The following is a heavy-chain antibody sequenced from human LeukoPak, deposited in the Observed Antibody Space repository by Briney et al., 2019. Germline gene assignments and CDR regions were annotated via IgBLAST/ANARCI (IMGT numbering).Heavy chain of an antibody. CDR1: RFTFSSYG. Sequence: GGSLRLSCAASRFTFSSYGMHWVRQAPGKGLEWVAYIQYDGSNEQYADSVKGRFSISRDSSKNILYLQMNNLRAEDTAVYYCARIYGSGSNYYYYYMDVWGKGTTVTISS. CDR2: IQYDGSNE. CDR3: ARIYGSGSNYYYYYMDV. J-gene: IGHJ6*03. V-gene: IGHV3-30*12. D-gene: IGHD3-10*01.